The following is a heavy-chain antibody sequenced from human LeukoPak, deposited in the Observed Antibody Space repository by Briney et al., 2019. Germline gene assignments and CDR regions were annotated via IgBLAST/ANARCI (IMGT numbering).Heavy chain of an antibody. D-gene: IGHD6-6*01. CDR3: ARVSSTSSPDQYYFDY. J-gene: IGHJ4*02. CDR1: GYTFTGYY. Sequence: ASVKVSCKASGYTFTGYYMHWVRQAPGQGLEWMGWISVYNGNTNYAQKLQGRVTLTTDTSTSTAYMELRSLRSDDTALYYCARVSSTSSPDQYYFDYWGQGTLVTVSS. CDR2: ISVYNGNT. V-gene: IGHV1-18*04.